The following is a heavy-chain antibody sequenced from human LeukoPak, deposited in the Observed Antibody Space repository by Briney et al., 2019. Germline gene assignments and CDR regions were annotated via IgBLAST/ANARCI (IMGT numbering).Heavy chain of an antibody. CDR1: GGSISSGGYS. V-gene: IGHV4-30-2*01. CDR2: IYHSGST. D-gene: IGHD3-22*01. Sequence: SETLSLTCAVSGGSISSGGYSWSWIRQPPGKGLEWIGYIYHSGSTYYNPSLKSRVTISVDRSKNQFSLKLSSVTAADTAVYYCARGRKTPLNYYDSGGSYFDYWGQGTLVTVSS. J-gene: IGHJ4*02. CDR3: ARGRKTPLNYYDSGGSYFDY.